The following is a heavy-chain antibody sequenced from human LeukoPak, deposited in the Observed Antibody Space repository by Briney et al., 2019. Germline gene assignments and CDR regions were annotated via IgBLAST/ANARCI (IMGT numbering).Heavy chain of an antibody. D-gene: IGHD3-10*01. Sequence: SVKVSCKASGGTFSSYAISWVRQAPGQGLEWMGGIIPIFGTANYAQRFQGRVTITADESTSTAYMELSSLRSEDTAVYYCARLGYYGSGSEPGDDNAFDIWGQGTMVTVSS. CDR2: IIPIFGTA. CDR3: ARLGYYGSGSEPGDDNAFDI. J-gene: IGHJ3*02. V-gene: IGHV1-69*13. CDR1: GGTFSSYA.